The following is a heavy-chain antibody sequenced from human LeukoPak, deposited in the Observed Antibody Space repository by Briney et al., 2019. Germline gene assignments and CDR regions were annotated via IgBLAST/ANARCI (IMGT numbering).Heavy chain of an antibody. J-gene: IGHJ4*02. V-gene: IGHV1-69*13. CDR2: IIPIFGTA. CDR3: ARDLWGRVRGVAK. CDR1: GGTFTSYA. Sequence: SVKVSCTASGGTFTSYAISWVRQAPGQGLEWMGGIIPIFGTANYAQKFQGRVTITADESTSTAYLELSSLRSEDTAVYYCARDLWGRVRGVAKWGRGTLVSVSS. D-gene: IGHD3-10*01.